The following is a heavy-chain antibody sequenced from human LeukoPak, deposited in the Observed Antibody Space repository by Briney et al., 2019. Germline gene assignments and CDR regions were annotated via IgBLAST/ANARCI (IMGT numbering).Heavy chain of an antibody. CDR1: GGSISSYY. CDR3: ARSYSSIYYYYGMDV. V-gene: IGHV4-59*08. D-gene: IGHD6-13*01. CDR2: IYDSGST. J-gene: IGHJ6*02. Sequence: SETLSLTCTVSGGSISSYYWSWIRQPPGKGLEWIGYIYDSGSTNYNPSLKSRVTISVDTSKNQFSLKLSSVTAADTAVYYCARSYSSIYYYYGMDVWGQGTTVTVSS.